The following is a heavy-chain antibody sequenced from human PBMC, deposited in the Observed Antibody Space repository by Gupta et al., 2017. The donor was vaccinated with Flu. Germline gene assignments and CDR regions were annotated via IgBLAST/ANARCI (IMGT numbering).Heavy chain of an antibody. CDR1: GFTLSDYW. CDR3: ARDVGSGDYDS. Sequence: EVQLVESGGGLVQPGGSLRLSCGASGFTLSDYWTSWVRQAPGKGPELVANINRDGSVINYMDFVRGRFTISRDNAKNAVYFQMNSLRVDDTAVYYCARDVGSGDYDSWGQGTLVTVSS. D-gene: IGHD4-17*01. J-gene: IGHJ5*01. V-gene: IGHV3-7*01. CDR2: INRDGSVI.